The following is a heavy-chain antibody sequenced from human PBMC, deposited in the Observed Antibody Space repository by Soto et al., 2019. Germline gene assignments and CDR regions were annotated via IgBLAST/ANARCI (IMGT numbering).Heavy chain of an antibody. D-gene: IGHD1-1*01. CDR1: GYNFFDYG. CDR2: VSPKSGNT. CDR3: ARGRTVSSIGPLLV. J-gene: IGHJ1*01. Sequence: QIQLVQSGAEVKKPGASVKVSCKASGYNFFDYGVSWVRQAPGQGLEWMGWVSPKSGNTDYARKVQGRVTMTTDISTSTAYMERRGLISDDTGVYYCARGRTVSSIGPLLVWGQGTLVSVSS. V-gene: IGHV1-18*01.